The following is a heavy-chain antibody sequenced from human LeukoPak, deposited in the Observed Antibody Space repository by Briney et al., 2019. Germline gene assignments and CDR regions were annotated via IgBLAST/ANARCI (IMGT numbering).Heavy chain of an antibody. Sequence: SETLSLSCTVSGGSIRSYYWSWIRQPPGKGLECIGYIYYIGSTNYNPSLKSRVTISVDTSKNQFSLNLNSVTAADTAVYYCARGPTMVRGVRTKWFDPWGQGTLVTVSS. CDR1: GGSIRSYY. CDR2: IYYIGST. CDR3: ARGPTMVRGVRTKWFDP. D-gene: IGHD3-10*01. V-gene: IGHV4-59*01. J-gene: IGHJ5*02.